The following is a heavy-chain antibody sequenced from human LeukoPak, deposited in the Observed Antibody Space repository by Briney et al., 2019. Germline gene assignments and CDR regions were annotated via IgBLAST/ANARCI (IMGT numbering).Heavy chain of an antibody. CDR1: GYTFSSHA. CDR3: ARDHFRRPIYGDYALGA. Sequence: PGGSLRISCAVSGYTFSSHAMHWVRQAPGKGLEWVTVISYDGSNKYYADSVKGRFTISRDNSKNTLYLQMNSLRAEDTAVYYCARDHFRRPIYGDYALGAWGQGTLVTVSS. V-gene: IGHV3-30*04. CDR2: ISYDGSNK. J-gene: IGHJ4*02. D-gene: IGHD4-17*01.